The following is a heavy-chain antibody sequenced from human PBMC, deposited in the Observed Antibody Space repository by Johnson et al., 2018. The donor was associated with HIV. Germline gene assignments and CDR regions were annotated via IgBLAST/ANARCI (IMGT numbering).Heavy chain of an antibody. CDR1: GFTFSSYD. D-gene: IGHD5-18*01. V-gene: IGHV3-30*03. Sequence: QVQLVESGGGVVQPGRSLRLSCAASGFTFSSYDMHWVRQAPGKGLEWVALISYDGSNKYYADSVKGRFTISRDNSKNTLYLQLTSLRAEDTAVYYCARAYSYGSFDIWGQGTRVTVSS. J-gene: IGHJ3*02. CDR2: ISYDGSNK. CDR3: ARAYSYGSFDI.